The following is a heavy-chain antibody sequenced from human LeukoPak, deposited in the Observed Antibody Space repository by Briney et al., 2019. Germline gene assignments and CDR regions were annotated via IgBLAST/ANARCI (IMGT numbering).Heavy chain of an antibody. CDR2: ISGSGGST. CDR1: GFTFSNYA. CDR3: AKCIWHGDYAQYYYHYMDV. Sequence: GGSLRLSCAASGFTFSNYAMSWVRQAPGKGLEWVSAISGSGGSTYYADSVKGRFTISRDNSKNTLYLQMNSLRAEDTAVYYCAKCIWHGDYAQYYYHYMDVWGKGTTVTVSS. V-gene: IGHV3-23*01. D-gene: IGHD4-17*01. J-gene: IGHJ6*03.